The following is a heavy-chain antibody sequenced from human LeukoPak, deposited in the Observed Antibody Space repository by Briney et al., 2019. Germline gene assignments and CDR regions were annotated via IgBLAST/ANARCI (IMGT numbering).Heavy chain of an antibody. V-gene: IGHV4-59*08. CDR3: ARQGSKFDP. CDR2: IYYSGST. CDR1: GGSISSYY. Sequence: PSETLSLTCTVSGGSISSYYWSWIRQPPGKGLEWIGYIYYSGSTNYNPSLKSRVTMSVDTSKNQFSLKLSSVTAAGTAVYYCARQGSKFDPWGQGTLVTVSS. J-gene: IGHJ5*02.